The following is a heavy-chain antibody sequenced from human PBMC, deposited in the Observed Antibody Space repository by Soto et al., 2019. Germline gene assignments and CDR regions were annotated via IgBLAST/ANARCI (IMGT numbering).Heavy chain of an antibody. J-gene: IGHJ3*02. CDR3: ARVPYCDYIPLDAFYI. D-gene: IGHD4-17*01. V-gene: IGHV4-59*01. CDR1: GGSISSYY. Sequence: PSETLSLTCTVHGGSISSYYWSWIVQPPGKGLEWIGYIYYSGSTNYNPSLKSRVTISVDTSKNQFSLKLSSVTAADTAVYYCARVPYCDYIPLDAFYIWGQGTMVPVS. CDR2: IYYSGST.